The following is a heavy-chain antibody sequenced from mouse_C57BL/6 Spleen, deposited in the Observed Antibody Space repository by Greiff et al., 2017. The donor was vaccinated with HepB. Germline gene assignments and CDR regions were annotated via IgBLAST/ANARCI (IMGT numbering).Heavy chain of an antibody. CDR3: ARMGYENWYFDV. Sequence: VQLQQSGPELVKPGASVKISCKASGYAFSSSWMNWVKQRPGKGLEWIGRIYPGDGDTNYNGKFKGKATLTADTSSSTAYMQLSSLTSEDSAVYFCARMGYENWYFDVWGTGTTVTVSS. J-gene: IGHJ1*03. CDR2: IYPGDGDT. V-gene: IGHV1-82*01. CDR1: GYAFSSSW. D-gene: IGHD2-2*01.